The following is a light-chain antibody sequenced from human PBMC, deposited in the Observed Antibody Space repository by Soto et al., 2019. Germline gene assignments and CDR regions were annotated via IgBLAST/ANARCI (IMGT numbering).Light chain of an antibody. CDR1: SSDVGGYNY. Sequence: QSVLTQPASVSGSPGQSITISCTGTSSDVGGYNYVSWYQQHPGKAPKLMISEVSNRPSGVSNRFSGSKSGNTASLTISGLQTEDEADYYCSSYRSPRVVVGGGTKLTVL. J-gene: IGLJ2*01. CDR2: EVS. CDR3: SSYRSPRVV. V-gene: IGLV2-14*01.